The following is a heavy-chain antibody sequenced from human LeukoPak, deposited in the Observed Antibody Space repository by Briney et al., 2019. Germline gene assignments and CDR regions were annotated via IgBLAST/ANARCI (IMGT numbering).Heavy chain of an antibody. CDR1: GFTFNRNA. CDR2: IAYDGSNK. J-gene: IGHJ4*02. D-gene: IGHD6-19*01. V-gene: IGHV3-30*04. Sequence: GGSLRLSCVGSGFTFNRNAMHWVRQAPGKGLEWVAVIAYDGSNKFYADSVKGRFTVSRDDSRNTLYLQMSGLRPEDSAVYYCARNPSDSNGWLPFDYWGQGTRVTVSS. CDR3: ARNPSDSNGWLPFDY.